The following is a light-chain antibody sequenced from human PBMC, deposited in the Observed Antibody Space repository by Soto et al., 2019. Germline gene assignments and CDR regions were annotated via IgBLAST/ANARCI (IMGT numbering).Light chain of an antibody. V-gene: IGKV3-20*01. CDR3: QQYGDSPDTDRWT. Sequence: EIVLTQSPGTLSLSPGERASLSCRASQSVRSSSLAWYQQKPGQPPRPLIYGASSRATGIPDRFSGSGSGTDFTLTISRLEPEDFAVYFCQQYGDSPDTDRWTFGPGTKVEIK. CDR2: GAS. J-gene: IGKJ1*01. CDR1: QSVRSSS.